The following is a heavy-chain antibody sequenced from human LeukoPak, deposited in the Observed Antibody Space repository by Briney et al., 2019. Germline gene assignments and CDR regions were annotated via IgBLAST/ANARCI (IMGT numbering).Heavy chain of an antibody. CDR1: GYTFTSYA. CDR3: ARAGGDYYYYYGMDV. CDR2: INAGNGNT. V-gene: IGHV1-3*01. Sequence: ASAKVSCKASGYTFTSYAMHWVRQAPGQRLEWMGWINAGNGNTKYSQKFQGRVTITRDTSASTAYMELSSLRSEDTAVYYCARAGGDYYYYYGMDVWGKGTTVTVSS. D-gene: IGHD3-10*01. J-gene: IGHJ6*04.